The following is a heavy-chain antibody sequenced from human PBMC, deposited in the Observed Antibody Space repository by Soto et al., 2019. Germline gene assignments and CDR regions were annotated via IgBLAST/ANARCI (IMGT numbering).Heavy chain of an antibody. CDR2: ISSSSSTI. CDR3: ARDRTNYYYYYGMDV. J-gene: IGHJ6*02. V-gene: IGHV3-48*02. Sequence: GGSLRLSXAASGFTFSSYSMNWVRQAPGKGLEWVSYISSSSSTIYYADSVKGRFTISRDNAKNSLYLQMNSLRDEDTAVYYCARDRTNYYYYYGMDVWGQGTTVTVSS. CDR1: GFTFSSYS.